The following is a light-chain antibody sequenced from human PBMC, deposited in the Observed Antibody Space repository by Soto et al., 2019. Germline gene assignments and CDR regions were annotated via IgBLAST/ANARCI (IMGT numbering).Light chain of an antibody. Sequence: IVLTQSPGTLSLSPGERATLSCRASQSVSSTFLAWFQQKPGQAPRLLIYGASTRATGIPDRFSGSGSGTDVTLTISRLEPEDFAVYYCQQYGGSPFSFGPGTKVDIK. CDR1: QSVSSTF. V-gene: IGKV3-20*01. CDR3: QQYGGSPFS. J-gene: IGKJ3*01. CDR2: GAS.